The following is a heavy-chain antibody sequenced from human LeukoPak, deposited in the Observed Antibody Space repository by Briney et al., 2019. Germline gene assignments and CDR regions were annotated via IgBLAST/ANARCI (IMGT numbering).Heavy chain of an antibody. CDR3: ARGDSSGWSRVDY. V-gene: IGHV4-59*01. CDR1: DGSITNYD. D-gene: IGHD6-19*01. CDR2: VHYSGTT. Sequence: SETLSLTCTVSDGSITNYDWSWVRQPPGKGLEFIGHVHYSGTTNYNPSLKSRVTISVDTSKNQFSLKLSSVTAADTAVYYCARGDSSGWSRVDYWGQGTLVTVSS. J-gene: IGHJ4*02.